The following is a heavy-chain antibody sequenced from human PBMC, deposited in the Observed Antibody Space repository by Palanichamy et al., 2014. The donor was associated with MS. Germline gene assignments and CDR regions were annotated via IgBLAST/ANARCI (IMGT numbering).Heavy chain of an antibody. J-gene: IGHJ4*02. CDR1: GYTFYNYE. Sequence: QVQLVQSGDEVKRLGASVRVSCKASGYTFYNYEIIWVRQAPGQGLEWMGWISVDNGNTNYVQKLQGRVTMTTDRSTSTAYMELRSLRSDDTAVYYCAGFCGGGTCYSGDGYWGQGTLVTVSS. V-gene: IGHV1-18*01. CDR2: ISVDNGNT. D-gene: IGHD2-15*01. CDR3: AGFCGGGTCYSGDGY.